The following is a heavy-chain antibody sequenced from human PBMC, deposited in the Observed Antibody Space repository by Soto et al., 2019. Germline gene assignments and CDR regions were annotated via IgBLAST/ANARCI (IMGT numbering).Heavy chain of an antibody. Sequence: QVQLQESGPRLVQPSETLSLTCGVSGGSVSSDSYYWSWIRQPPGAGLEWIGYIYFSGTTNYNPSLESRVTILVDSSKNQFSLKLSSVTAADTAVYYCARSPGSGDYVDYWGQGTLVAVSS. CDR3: ARSPGSGDYVDY. J-gene: IGHJ4*02. D-gene: IGHD4-17*01. CDR1: GGSVSSDSYY. CDR2: IYFSGTT. V-gene: IGHV4-61*01.